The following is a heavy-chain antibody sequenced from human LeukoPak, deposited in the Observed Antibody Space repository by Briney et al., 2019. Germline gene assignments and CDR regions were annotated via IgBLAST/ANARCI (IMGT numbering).Heavy chain of an antibody. CDR1: GFTFGGYA. J-gene: IGHJ6*02. CDR2: IRSKAYGGTT. V-gene: IGHV3-49*04. CDR3: TRMLHRVPNYYYYGMDV. D-gene: IGHD2-2*01. Sequence: GGSLRLSCTASGFTFGGYAMSWVRQAPGKGLEWVGFIRSKAYGGTTEYAASVKGRFTISRDDSKSIAYLQMNSLKTEDTAVYYCTRMLHRVPNYYYYGMDVWGQGTTVTVSS.